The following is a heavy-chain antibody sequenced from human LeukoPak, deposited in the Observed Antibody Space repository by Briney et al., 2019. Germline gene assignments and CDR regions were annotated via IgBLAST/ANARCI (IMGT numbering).Heavy chain of an antibody. V-gene: IGHV4-34*09. CDR1: GGSFSGYY. Sequence: SETLSLTCAVYGGSFSGYYWSWIRQSPGKGLEWIGEINHSGSTNYNPSLKSRVTISVDTSKNQFSLKLSSVTAADTAVYYCASHTRPYYYGSGSYYPFDYWGQGTLVTVSS. D-gene: IGHD3-10*01. J-gene: IGHJ4*02. CDR3: ASHTRPYYYGSGSYYPFDY. CDR2: INHSGST.